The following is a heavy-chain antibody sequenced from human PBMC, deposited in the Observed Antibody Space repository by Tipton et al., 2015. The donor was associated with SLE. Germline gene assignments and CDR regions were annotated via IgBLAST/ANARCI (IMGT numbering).Heavy chain of an antibody. CDR1: GGSFSGYS. J-gene: IGHJ4*02. CDR2: SNPSGNT. Sequence: TLSLTCAVFGGSFSGYSWGWIRQPPGKGLEWVGESNPSGNTNHNPSLKSRVTLSVDTSKNHFSRARISVTAADTAGYYCARWGPEVVPAAPSFEFWGQGTLVTVSS. CDR3: ARWGPEVVPAAPSFEF. D-gene: IGHD2-2*01. V-gene: IGHV4-34*01.